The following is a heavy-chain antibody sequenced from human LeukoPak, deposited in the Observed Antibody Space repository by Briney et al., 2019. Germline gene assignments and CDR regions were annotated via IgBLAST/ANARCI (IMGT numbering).Heavy chain of an antibody. V-gene: IGHV4-38-2*01. D-gene: IGHD6-6*01. CDR2: IYHSGST. Sequence: SETLSPTCAVSGYSISSGYYWGWIRQPPGKGLEWIGSIYHSGSTYYNPSLKSRVTISVDTSKNQFSLKLSSVTAADTAVYYCARTLYSSSSAYFQHWGQGTLVTVSS. CDR3: ARTLYSSSSAYFQH. J-gene: IGHJ1*01. CDR1: GYSISSGYY.